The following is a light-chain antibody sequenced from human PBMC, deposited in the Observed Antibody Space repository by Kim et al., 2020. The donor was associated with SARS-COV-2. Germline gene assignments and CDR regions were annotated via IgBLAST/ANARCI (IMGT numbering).Light chain of an antibody. CDR2: GNS. CDR1: SPNNRADNA. V-gene: IGLV1-40*01. CDR3: QSYDSSLSGWV. Sequence: RVTTADTWSSPNNRADNAVHWYQQLPGTAPKLLIYGNSIRPSGVPDRFSGSKSGTSASLAITGLQAEDEADYYCQSYDSSLSGWVFGGGTQLTVL. J-gene: IGLJ3*02.